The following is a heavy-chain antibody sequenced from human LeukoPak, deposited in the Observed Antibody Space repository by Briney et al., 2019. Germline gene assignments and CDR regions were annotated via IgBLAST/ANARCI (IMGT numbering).Heavy chain of an antibody. CDR2: ISWNSGSI. CDR1: GFTFDDYA. D-gene: IGHD1-26*01. V-gene: IGHV3-9*01. CDR3: AKDTASGSWFYFDY. Sequence: GGSLRLSCAASGFTFDDYAMHWVRQAPGKGLEWVSGISWNSGSIGYADSVKGRFTISRDNAKNSLYLQMNSLRAEDTASYYCAKDTASGSWFYFDYWGQGTLVTVSS. J-gene: IGHJ4*02.